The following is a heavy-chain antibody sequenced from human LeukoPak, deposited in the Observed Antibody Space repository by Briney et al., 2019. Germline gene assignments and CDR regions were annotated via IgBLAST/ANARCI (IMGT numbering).Heavy chain of an antibody. J-gene: IGHJ4*02. CDR2: INHSGST. CDR1: GFTFSSYS. D-gene: IGHD1-26*01. Sequence: GSLRLSCAASGFTFSSYSMNWVRQPPGKGLEWIGEINHSGSTNYNPSLKSRVTISVDTSKNRFSLKLSSVTAADTAVYYCARVRHSGSSALGYFDYWGQGTLVTVSS. CDR3: ARVRHSGSSALGYFDY. V-gene: IGHV4-34*01.